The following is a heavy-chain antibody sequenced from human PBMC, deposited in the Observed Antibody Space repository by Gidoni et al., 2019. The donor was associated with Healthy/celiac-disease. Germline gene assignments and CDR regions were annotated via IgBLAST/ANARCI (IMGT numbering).Heavy chain of an antibody. V-gene: IGHV3-30*18. J-gene: IGHJ4*02. CDR3: AKADRRPRRPPDY. CDR2: ISDDGSNK. CDR1: GFTFSSYG. Sequence: QVQLVASGGGVVQPGRSLRLSCAASGFTFSSYGMPWGRQAPGKGLEWVAVISDDGSNKYYADSVKGRFTISRDNSKNTLYLQMNSLRAEDTAVYYCAKADRRPRRPPDYWGQGTLVTVSS. D-gene: IGHD6-6*01.